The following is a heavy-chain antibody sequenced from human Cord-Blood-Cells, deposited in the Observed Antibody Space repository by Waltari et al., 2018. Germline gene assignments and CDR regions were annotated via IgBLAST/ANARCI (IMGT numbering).Heavy chain of an antibody. CDR2: INPNSGGT. V-gene: IGHV1-2*04. CDR3: ARGRRPLGLLWFRDHNWFDP. Sequence: QVQLVQSGAEVKKPGASVKVSCKASGYTFTGYYMHWVRQAPGQGLEWMGWINPNSGGTNYAQKVQCWVTMTRDTSISTAYMELSRLRSDDTAVYYCARGRRPLGLLWFRDHNWFDPWGQGTLVTVSS. J-gene: IGHJ5*02. CDR1: GYTFTGYY. D-gene: IGHD3-10*01.